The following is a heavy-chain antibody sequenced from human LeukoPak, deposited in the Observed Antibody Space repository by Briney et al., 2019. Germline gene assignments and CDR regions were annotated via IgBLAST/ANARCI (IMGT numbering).Heavy chain of an antibody. CDR2: ISSSSSTI. D-gene: IGHD3-10*02. Sequence: RTGGSLRLSCAASGFTFSSYSMNWVRQAPGKGLEWVSYISSSSSTIYYADSVKGRFTISRDNAKNSLYLQMNSLRVEDTAVYYCARDFLSPMSFYMDVWGKGTTVTVSS. CDR1: GFTFSSYS. CDR3: ARDFLSPMSFYMDV. V-gene: IGHV3-48*01. J-gene: IGHJ6*03.